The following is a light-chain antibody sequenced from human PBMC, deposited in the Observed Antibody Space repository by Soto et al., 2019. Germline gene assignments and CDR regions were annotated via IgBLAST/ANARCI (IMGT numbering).Light chain of an antibody. V-gene: IGLV2-11*01. CDR1: SSDVGGYNY. J-gene: IGLJ3*02. Sequence: QSALAQPRSMSGSPGQSVTISCTGTSSDVGGYNYVSWYQQYPGKAPKLMTYDVSKRPSGIPDRFSGSKSGNTASLTISGLQAEDEADYYCCSYAGSYTWVFGGGTKLTVL. CDR2: DVS. CDR3: CSYAGSYTWV.